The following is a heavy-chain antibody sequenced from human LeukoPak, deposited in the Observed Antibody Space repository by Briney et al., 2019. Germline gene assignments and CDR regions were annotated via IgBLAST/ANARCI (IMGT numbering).Heavy chain of an antibody. J-gene: IGHJ6*03. V-gene: IGHV4-34*01. CDR2: IKQDGAT. CDR1: GGSFSDYY. CDR3: ARCHFDRSTYGLGALYYYYYMDV. Sequence: PSETLSLTCAAYGGSFSDYYWTWIRQPPGQGLEWVGDIKQDGATNNSPSLGSRVTISVDTSKNQFSLKLTSVTAADTAVYYCARCHFDRSTYGLGALYYYYYMDVWGKGTTVTVSS. D-gene: IGHD3-22*01.